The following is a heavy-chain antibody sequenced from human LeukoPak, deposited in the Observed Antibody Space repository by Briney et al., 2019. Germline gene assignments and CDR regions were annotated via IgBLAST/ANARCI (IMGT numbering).Heavy chain of an antibody. CDR2: ISSSSSTI. Sequence: GGFLRLSCAASGFNFNSYTMNWVRQAPGKGLEWVSYISSSSSTIYYADSVKGRLTISRDNAKNSLYLQMNSLRAEDTAVYYCAKGSIVVVPAAMTYFDYWGQGTLVTVSS. D-gene: IGHD2-2*01. V-gene: IGHV3-48*04. J-gene: IGHJ4*02. CDR1: GFNFNSYT. CDR3: AKGSIVVVPAAMTYFDY.